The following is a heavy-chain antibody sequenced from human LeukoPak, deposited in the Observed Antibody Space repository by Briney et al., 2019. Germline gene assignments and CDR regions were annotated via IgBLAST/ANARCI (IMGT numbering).Heavy chain of an antibody. CDR1: GGSFSGYY. CDR3: ALHSSTALFDY. Sequence: SETLSLTCAVFGGSFSGYYLSWVRPPRGKGLEWNGEINHSGSTNYNPSLKSGVTISVDTSKNQFSLELGWVTPADTAVYYCALHSSTALFDYWGQGTLVTVSS. CDR2: INHSGST. D-gene: IGHD6-13*01. J-gene: IGHJ4*02. V-gene: IGHV4-34*01.